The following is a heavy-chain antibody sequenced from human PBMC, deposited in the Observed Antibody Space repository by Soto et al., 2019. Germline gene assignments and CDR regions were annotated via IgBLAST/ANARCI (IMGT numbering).Heavy chain of an antibody. J-gene: IGHJ6*02. CDR2: ISSSSSYI. V-gene: IGHV3-21*01. CDR1: GFTFSSYS. D-gene: IGHD2-15*01. Sequence: GGSLRLSCAASGFTFSSYSMNWVRQAPGKGLEWVSSISSSSSYIYYADSVKGRFTISRDNAKNTLYLHINSLRSEDTGVYYCARGDREDILVVVGARPGEYGIDIWGQGTTVTVSS. CDR3: ARGDREDILVVVGARPGEYGIDI.